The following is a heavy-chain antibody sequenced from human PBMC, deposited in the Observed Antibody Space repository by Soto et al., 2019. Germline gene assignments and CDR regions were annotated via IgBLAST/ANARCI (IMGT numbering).Heavy chain of an antibody. CDR2: IIPIFGTA. CDR1: GGTFSSYA. CDR3: AREAASGSTYRVFVGGLHGMDV. Sequence: ASVKVSCKASGGTFSSYAISWVRQAPGQGLEWMGGIIPIFGTANYAQKFQGRVTITADESTSTAYMELSSLRSEDTAVYYCAREAASGSTYRVFVGGLHGMDVWGQGTTVTVSS. J-gene: IGHJ6*02. V-gene: IGHV1-69*13. D-gene: IGHD5-12*01.